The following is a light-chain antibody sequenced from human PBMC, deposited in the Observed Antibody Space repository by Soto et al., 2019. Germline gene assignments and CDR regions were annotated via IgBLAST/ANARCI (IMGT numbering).Light chain of an antibody. J-gene: IGLJ1*01. CDR1: SSNIGAGYD. CDR2: NNN. Sequence: QSVLTQPPSVSGAPGQRVTISCTGSSSNIGAGYDVHWYQRLPGTAPKVLIYNNNNRPSGVPDRFSVYKSGTSASLAITGLQAEDEADYYCQSYYSSLSGSYVFGTGTKVTVL. V-gene: IGLV1-40*01. CDR3: QSYYSSLSGSYV.